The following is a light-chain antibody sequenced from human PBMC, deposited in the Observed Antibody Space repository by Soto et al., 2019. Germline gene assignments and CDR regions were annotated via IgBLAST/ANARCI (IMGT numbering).Light chain of an antibody. Sequence: EIVLTQSPGTLSLSPGERATLSCRASQSVSNSYLAWYQQKPGQAPRLLIYGASSRATGIPDRFSGSGSGTDFTLTISRLEPEDFAVYYCQQSGDSQWTFGQGTKVDIK. J-gene: IGKJ1*01. V-gene: IGKV3-20*01. CDR3: QQSGDSQWT. CDR1: QSVSNSY. CDR2: GAS.